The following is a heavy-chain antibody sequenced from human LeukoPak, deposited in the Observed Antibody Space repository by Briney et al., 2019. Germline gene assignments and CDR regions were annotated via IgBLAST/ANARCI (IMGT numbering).Heavy chain of an antibody. CDR3: ARVKRKYQLLKPLHETPSHYFDY. J-gene: IGHJ4*02. V-gene: IGHV4-39*07. CDR1: GGSITSNTYF. CDR2: IYYSGST. D-gene: IGHD2-2*01. Sequence: SETLSLTCIVSGGSITSNTYFWDWIRQTPGKGLEWIGSIYYSGSTYYNPSLKSRVTISLDTSKNQFSLKLSSVTAADTAMYYCARVKRKYQLLKPLHETPSHYFDYWGQGTLVTVSS.